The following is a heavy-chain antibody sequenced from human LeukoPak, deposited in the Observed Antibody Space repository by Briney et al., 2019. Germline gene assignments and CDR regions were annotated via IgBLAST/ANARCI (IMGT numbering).Heavy chain of an antibody. D-gene: IGHD2-15*01. J-gene: IGHJ6*03. Sequence: GGSLRLSCEASGFTFSSSGMHWVRQAPGKGLEWVAFIRYDGGNKYSADSVKGRLTISRDNSKNTLYLQMNSLRAEDTAVYYCAKGVGCSGGSCNHYYYYYYMDVWGKGTTVTVSS. CDR2: IRYDGGNK. CDR1: GFTFSSSG. V-gene: IGHV3-30*02. CDR3: AKGVGCSGGSCNHYYYYYYMDV.